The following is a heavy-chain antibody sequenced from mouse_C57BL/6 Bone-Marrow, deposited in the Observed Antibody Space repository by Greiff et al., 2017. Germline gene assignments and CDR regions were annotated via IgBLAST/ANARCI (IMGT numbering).Heavy chain of an antibody. CDR3: ARWLPYYYAIDY. CDR2: IHPNSGST. J-gene: IGHJ4*01. Sequence: QVQLQQPGAELVKPGASVKLSCKASGYTFTSYWMHWVKQRPGQGLEWIGMIHPNSGSTNYNEKFKSKATLTVDKSSSTAYMQLSSLPSEDSAVYYCARWLPYYYAIDYWGQGTSVTVSS. CDR1: GYTFTSYW. V-gene: IGHV1-64*01. D-gene: IGHD2-2*01.